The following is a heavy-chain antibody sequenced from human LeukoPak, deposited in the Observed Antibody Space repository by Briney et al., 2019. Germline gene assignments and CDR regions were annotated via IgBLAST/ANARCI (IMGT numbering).Heavy chain of an antibody. D-gene: IGHD3-10*01. CDR1: GYSFTSYW. CDR2: IYPGDSDT. J-gene: IGHJ5*02. V-gene: IGHV5-51*01. Sequence: KPGESLKISCKGSGYSFTSYWIGWVRQMPGKGLEWMGIIYPGDSDTKYSPSFQGQVTISADKSISTAYLQWSSLKASDTAIYYCARHIAIHGSGTSGFDPWGQGTLVTVSS. CDR3: ARHIAIHGSGTSGFDP.